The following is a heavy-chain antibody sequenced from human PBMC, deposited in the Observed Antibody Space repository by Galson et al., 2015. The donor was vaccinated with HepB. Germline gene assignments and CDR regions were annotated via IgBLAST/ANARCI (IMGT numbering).Heavy chain of an antibody. Sequence: SLRLSCAASGFTFSSYALSWARQAPGKGLEWVSAISGSGGSTYYADSVKGRFTISRDNSKNTLYLQMNSLRAEDTAVYYCAKDRDCSSTSCPVDYWGQGTLVTVSS. J-gene: IGHJ4*02. V-gene: IGHV3-23*01. CDR2: ISGSGGST. D-gene: IGHD2-2*01. CDR1: GFTFSSYA. CDR3: AKDRDCSSTSCPVDY.